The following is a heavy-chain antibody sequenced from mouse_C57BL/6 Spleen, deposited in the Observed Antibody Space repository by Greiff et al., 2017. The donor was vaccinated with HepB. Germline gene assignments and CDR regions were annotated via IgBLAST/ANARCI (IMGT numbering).Heavy chain of an antibody. Sequence: QVQLQQSGPELVKPGASVKISCKASGYAFSSSWMNWVKQRPGKGLEWIGRIYPGDGDTNYNGKFKGKATLTADKSSSTAYMQLSSLTSEDSAVYLCAPGSSGAWFAYWGQGTLVTVSA. D-gene: IGHD1-1*01. V-gene: IGHV1-82*01. CDR1: GYAFSSSW. J-gene: IGHJ3*01. CDR2: IYPGDGDT. CDR3: APGSSGAWFAY.